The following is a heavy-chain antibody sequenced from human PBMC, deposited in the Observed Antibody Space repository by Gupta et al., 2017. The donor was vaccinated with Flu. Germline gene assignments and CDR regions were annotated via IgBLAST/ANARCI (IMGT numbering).Heavy chain of an antibody. CDR3: ATGAPDIANAWEFDV. D-gene: IGHD2-21*01. CDR1: GGTFSSYP. V-gene: IGHV1-69*06. Sequence: QLVQSGAEVKKPGSSVKVSCEASGGTFSSYPINWVRQASGQGLEWMGQIIPIFESTNYAQKFQGRVTITADTSTRTVYLEVRSLKSDDTAVYYCATGAPDIANAWEFDVWGRGTLVTVSS. CDR2: IIPIFEST. J-gene: IGHJ2*01.